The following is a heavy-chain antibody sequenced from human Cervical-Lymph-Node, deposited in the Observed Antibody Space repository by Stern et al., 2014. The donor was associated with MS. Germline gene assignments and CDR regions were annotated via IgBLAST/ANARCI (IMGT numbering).Heavy chain of an antibody. Sequence: QLQLQESGPGLVKPSGTLSLTCAVSGGSISSSNWWSWVRQPPGKGLEWIGEIYHSGSTNYNPCLKSRVTISVDKSKNQFSLKLSSVTAADTAVYYCARDPADYYDSSGPGSWGQGTLVTVSS. CDR1: GGSISSSNW. J-gene: IGHJ4*02. V-gene: IGHV4-4*02. CDR3: ARDPADYYDSSGPGS. CDR2: IYHSGST. D-gene: IGHD3-22*01.